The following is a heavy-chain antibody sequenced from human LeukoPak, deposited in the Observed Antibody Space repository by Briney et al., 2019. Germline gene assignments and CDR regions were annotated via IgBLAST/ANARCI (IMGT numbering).Heavy chain of an antibody. J-gene: IGHJ4*02. CDR1: GYTLTELS. CDR3: ARDNYYDSSGYYYGY. D-gene: IGHD3-22*01. CDR2: INPNSGGT. Sequence: ASVKVSCKVSGYTLTELSMHWVRQAPGQGLEWMGWINPNSGGTNYAQKFQGRVTMTRDTSISTAYMELSRLRSDDTAVYYCARDNYYDSSGYYYGYWGQGTLVTVSS. V-gene: IGHV1-2*02.